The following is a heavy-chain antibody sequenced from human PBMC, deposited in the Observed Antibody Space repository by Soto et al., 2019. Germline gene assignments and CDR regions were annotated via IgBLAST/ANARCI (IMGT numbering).Heavy chain of an antibody. J-gene: IGHJ4*02. CDR1: GYSFINYW. CDR3: ARLWRYYISATCYADN. Sequence: PGESLKISCKGSGYSFINYWIGWVRQTPGKGLEWMGIIYPGDSDTRYSPSFQGQVTISVDKSISTAYLQWSSLKASDTAMYYCARLWRYYISATCYADNWGQGTLVTVSS. D-gene: IGHD2-2*01. CDR2: IYPGDSDT. V-gene: IGHV5-51*01.